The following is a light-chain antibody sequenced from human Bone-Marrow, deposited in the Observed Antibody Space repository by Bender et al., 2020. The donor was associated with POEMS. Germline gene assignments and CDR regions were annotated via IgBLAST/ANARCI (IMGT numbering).Light chain of an antibody. CDR3: AAWDDSLSGFV. V-gene: IGLV1-47*01. J-gene: IGLJ1*01. Sequence: QSVLTQPPSASGTPGQRVTISCSGSSSNIGTNPVSWYQQLPGTAPKVLIYRDSQRPSGVPDRFSGSKSETSAFLAISGLRPEDEAEYFCAAWDDSLSGFVFGTGTKVTV. CDR1: SSNIGTNP. CDR2: RDS.